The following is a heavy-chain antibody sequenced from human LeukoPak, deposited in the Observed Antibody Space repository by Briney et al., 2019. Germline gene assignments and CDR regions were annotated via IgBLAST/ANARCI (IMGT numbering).Heavy chain of an antibody. CDR2: IYPGNSDT. D-gene: IGHD6-13*01. V-gene: IGHV5-51*01. CDR3: AKVSGYSIDY. J-gene: IGHJ4*02. Sequence: GESLKISCKGSGYTFTSYWIAWLRQMPGKGLEWMGIIYPGNSDTRYSPSFRGQVTMSVDKSTSTAYVQWSGLRASDTAMYYCAKVSGYSIDYWGLGTLVTVSS. CDR1: GYTFTSYW.